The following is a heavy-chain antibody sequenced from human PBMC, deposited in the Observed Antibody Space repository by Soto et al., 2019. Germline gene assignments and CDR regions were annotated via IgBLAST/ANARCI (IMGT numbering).Heavy chain of an antibody. CDR2: IIPIFGTA. CDR1: GGTFSSYA. V-gene: IGHV1-69*01. CDR3: ARDHRVYCSGGSCYSPFDY. D-gene: IGHD2-15*01. J-gene: IGHJ4*02. Sequence: QVQLVQSGAEVKKPGSSVKVSCKASGGTFSSYAISWVRQAPGQGLEWMGGIIPIFGTANYAQKFQGRVTITADESTSTAYMELSSLRSEDTAVYYCARDHRVYCSGGSCYSPFDYWGQGTLVTVSS.